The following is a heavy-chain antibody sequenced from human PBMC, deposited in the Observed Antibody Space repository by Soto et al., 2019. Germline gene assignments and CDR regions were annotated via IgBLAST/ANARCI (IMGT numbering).Heavy chain of an antibody. Sequence: QVQLVQSGAEVKKPGASVKVSCKASGYTFTSYDINWVRQATGQGLEWMGWMNPNSGNTGYAQKFQGRVTMTRNTSIRTADMGLSSLRSEDTAVYYCAGGRSGYARIRVTDYWGQGTLVTVSS. D-gene: IGHD5-12*01. CDR3: AGGRSGYARIRVTDY. J-gene: IGHJ4*02. CDR1: GYTFTSYD. CDR2: MNPNSGNT. V-gene: IGHV1-8*01.